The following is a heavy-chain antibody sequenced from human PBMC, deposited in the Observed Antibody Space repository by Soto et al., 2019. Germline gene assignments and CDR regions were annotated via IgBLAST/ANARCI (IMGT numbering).Heavy chain of an antibody. CDR3: TRDMDYGDRAFGDY. CDR1: GFTFSSFA. CDR2: ISYDGSKK. Sequence: QVQLVESGGGVVQPGRSRRLSCEASGFTFSSFAMYWFRQAPGKGREWVGVISYDGSKKYYADSVRGRFTISRDNSKNTLYLQMNGLRTEDTAVYYCTRDMDYGDRAFGDYWGQGTLVTVSS. D-gene: IGHD4-17*01. V-gene: IGHV3-30-3*01. J-gene: IGHJ4*02.